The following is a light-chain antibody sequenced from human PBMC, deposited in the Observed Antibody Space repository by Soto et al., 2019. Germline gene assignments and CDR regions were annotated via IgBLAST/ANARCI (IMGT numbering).Light chain of an antibody. CDR1: QTVSSK. V-gene: IGKV3-11*01. Sequence: VMTQSPDTLSASPWERVSLSCRASQTVSSKLAWYQHKPGQAPRLLIYDTSNRATGIPARFSGSGSGTDFTLTISSLEPEDFAVYYCHQRKSWPRTFGQGTKVDIK. CDR2: DTS. CDR3: HQRKSWPRT. J-gene: IGKJ1*01.